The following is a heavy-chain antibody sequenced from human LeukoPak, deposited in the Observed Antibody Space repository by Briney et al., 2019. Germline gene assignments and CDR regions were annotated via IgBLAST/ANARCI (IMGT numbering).Heavy chain of an antibody. Sequence: SETLSLTCTVAGGSISSYYWSWIRQPAGKGLEWIGRIYTSGSTNYNPSLKSRVTMSVDTSKNQFSLKLSSVTAADTAVYYCARDYGGNHNSGYWYFGLWGRGTLVTVSS. J-gene: IGHJ2*01. V-gene: IGHV4-4*07. CDR1: GGSISSYY. CDR3: ARDYGGNHNSGYWYFGL. D-gene: IGHD4-23*01. CDR2: IYTSGST.